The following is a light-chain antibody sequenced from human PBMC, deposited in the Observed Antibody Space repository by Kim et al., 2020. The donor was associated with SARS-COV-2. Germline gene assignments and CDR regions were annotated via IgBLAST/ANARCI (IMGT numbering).Light chain of an antibody. CDR2: KDS. CDR1: KLGDKY. J-gene: IGLJ2*01. V-gene: IGLV3-1*01. Sequence: SYELTQPPSVSVSPGQTASITCSGDKLGDKYACWYQQKPGQSTVLVIYKDSKRPSGIPERFSGSNSGNTATLTISGTQAMDEADYYCQAWDSSTVVFGGGTQLTVL. CDR3: QAWDSSTVV.